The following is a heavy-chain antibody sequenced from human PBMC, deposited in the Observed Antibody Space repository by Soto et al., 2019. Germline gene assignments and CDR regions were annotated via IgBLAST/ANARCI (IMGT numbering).Heavy chain of an antibody. CDR3: ARGPAADFYYYYYMDV. CDR1: GFIFSTYY. V-gene: IGHV3-7*01. D-gene: IGHD2-15*01. CDR2: IKQDGSEK. Sequence: GGSLRLSCAASGFIFSTYYMSWVRQAPGKGLEWVASIKQDGSEKYHVDSVRGRFTISRDNVKNSLFLQVNSLRAEDTGVYYCARGPAADFYYYYYMDVWGKGTTVTVSS. J-gene: IGHJ6*03.